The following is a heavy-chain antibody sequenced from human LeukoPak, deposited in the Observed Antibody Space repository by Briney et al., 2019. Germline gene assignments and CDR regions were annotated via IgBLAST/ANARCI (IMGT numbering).Heavy chain of an antibody. Sequence: GGSLRLSCAASEFTFSSYEMNWGRQAPGKGLEWVSYISSSGSTIYYADSVKGRFTISRDNAKYSLYLQMNSLRAEDTAVYYCASLRRIVGTSSDYGGQGTLVTVSA. V-gene: IGHV3-48*03. J-gene: IGHJ4*02. CDR3: ASLRRIVGTSSDY. CDR2: ISSSGSTI. CDR1: EFTFSSYE. D-gene: IGHD1-26*01.